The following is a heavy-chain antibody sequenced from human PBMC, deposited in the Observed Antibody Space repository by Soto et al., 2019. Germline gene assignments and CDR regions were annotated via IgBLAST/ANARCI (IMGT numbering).Heavy chain of an antibody. D-gene: IGHD3-9*01. V-gene: IGHV4-31*03. J-gene: IGHJ6*02. Sequence: SETLSLTCTVSGGSISRGGYYWSWIRQHPGKGLEWIGYIYYSGSTYYNPSLKSRVTISVETSKNQFSLKLSSVTAADTAVYYCARAPVIYYWLLFSPRPGAYYYGMDVWGQGTTVTVSS. CDR2: IYYSGST. CDR3: ARAPVIYYWLLFSPRPGAYYYGMDV. CDR1: GGSISRGGYY.